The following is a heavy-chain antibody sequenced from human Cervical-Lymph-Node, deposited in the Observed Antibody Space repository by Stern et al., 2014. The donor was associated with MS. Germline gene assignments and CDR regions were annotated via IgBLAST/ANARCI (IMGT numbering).Heavy chain of an antibody. D-gene: IGHD6-6*01. Sequence: VQLVQSGAEVKKPGESLKISCKGSEYSFTGYWIGWVRQMPGRGLEWMGSTYPGDSDTRYSPSFQGQVTISVDKSINTAYLPCRSLKASDTAIYYCARQVARSYFDSWGQGTLVTVSS. V-gene: IGHV5-51*01. J-gene: IGHJ4*02. CDR3: ARQVARSYFDS. CDR2: TYPGDSDT. CDR1: EYSFTGYW.